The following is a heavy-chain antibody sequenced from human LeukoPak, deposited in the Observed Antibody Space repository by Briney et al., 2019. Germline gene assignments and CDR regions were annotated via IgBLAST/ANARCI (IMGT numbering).Heavy chain of an antibody. CDR2: INPNSGGT. Sequence: ASVKVSCKASGYTFTSYYMHWVRQAPGQGLEWMGWINPNSGGTNYAQKFQGRVTMTRDTSISTAYMELSRLRSDDTAVYYCARGSVLRYFDWSPYYFDYWGQGTLVTVSS. J-gene: IGHJ4*02. V-gene: IGHV1-2*02. CDR3: ARGSVLRYFDWSPYYFDY. CDR1: GYTFTSYY. D-gene: IGHD3-9*01.